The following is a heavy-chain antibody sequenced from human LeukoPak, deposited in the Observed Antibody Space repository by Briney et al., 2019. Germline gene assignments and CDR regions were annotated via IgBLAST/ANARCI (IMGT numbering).Heavy chain of an antibody. CDR1: GGSISSYS. CDR2: IYYSGST. CDR3: ARVFDSGSQAYFYYMDV. Sequence: SETLSLTCTVSGGSISSYSWSWIRQPPGKGLEWIGYIYYSGSTNYNPSLKSRVTMSVDTSKNQFSLKVSSVTAADTAVYYCARVFDSGSQAYFYYMDVWGKGTTVTISS. J-gene: IGHJ6*03. D-gene: IGHD3-10*01. V-gene: IGHV4-59*01.